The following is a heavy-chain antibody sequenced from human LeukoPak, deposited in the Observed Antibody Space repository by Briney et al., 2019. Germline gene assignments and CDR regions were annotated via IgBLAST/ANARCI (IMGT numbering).Heavy chain of an antibody. CDR1: GGSITQTNY. Sequence: SETLSLTCDVSGGSITQTNYWTWVRQPPGKGLEWIGEVNLQGGTNYNPSLLRRVAISVDTSANHVSLQMTSVTAADTAVYYCARSHRYCSGGSCYEDAFHIWGQGTMVTVSS. V-gene: IGHV4-4*02. CDR3: ARSHRYCSGGSCYEDAFHI. J-gene: IGHJ3*02. CDR2: VNLQGGT. D-gene: IGHD2-15*01.